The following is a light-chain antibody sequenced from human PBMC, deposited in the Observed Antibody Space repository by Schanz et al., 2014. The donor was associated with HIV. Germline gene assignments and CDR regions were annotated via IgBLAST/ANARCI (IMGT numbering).Light chain of an antibody. CDR3: QQTYITPWT. CDR1: QDVRNN. V-gene: IGKV1-6*01. CDR2: AAS. Sequence: AIQMTQSPSSLSASVGDRVTITCRASQDVRNNLGWYQQKPGKAPKLLIYAASTLQSGVPSRFSGSGYGTDFTLTISSLHPEDFATYYCQQTYITPWTFGQGTKVEIK. J-gene: IGKJ1*01.